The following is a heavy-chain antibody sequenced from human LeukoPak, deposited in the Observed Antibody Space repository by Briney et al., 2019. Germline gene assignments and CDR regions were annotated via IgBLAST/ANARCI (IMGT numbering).Heavy chain of an antibody. CDR2: IYSGGST. J-gene: IGHJ3*02. CDR1: GFTVSNYY. V-gene: IGHV3-53*01. D-gene: IGHD1-26*01. CDR3: ARGGSYLSAFDI. Sequence: GGSLRLSCAASGFTVSNYYMSWVRQAPGKGLEWVSVIYSGGSTYYADSVKGRFTISRDNSKNMVYLQMNSLRAEDTAVYYCARGGSYLSAFDIWGQGTMVTVSS.